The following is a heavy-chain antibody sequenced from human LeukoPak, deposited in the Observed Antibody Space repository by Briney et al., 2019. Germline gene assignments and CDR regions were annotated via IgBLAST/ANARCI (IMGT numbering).Heavy chain of an antibody. V-gene: IGHV3-33*01. CDR3: AGGSGAAAGAFDY. D-gene: IGHD6-13*01. J-gene: IGHJ4*02. CDR2: VWYDGNNK. Sequence: PGRSLRLSCAASGFTFRSYSMHWVRQAPGKGLEWVAIVWYDGNNKYYADSVKGRFTVSRDNSKDTVSLQLNSLRAEDTAVYYCAGGSGAAAGAFDYWGQGTLVTVPS. CDR1: GFTFRSYS.